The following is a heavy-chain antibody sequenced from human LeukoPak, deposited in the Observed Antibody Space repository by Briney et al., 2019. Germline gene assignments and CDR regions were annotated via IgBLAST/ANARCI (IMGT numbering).Heavy chain of an antibody. D-gene: IGHD6-13*01. CDR1: GYTFTSYD. CDR3: ARGPYSSSWYRRYDAFDT. CDR2: MNPNSGNT. V-gene: IGHV1-8*01. J-gene: IGHJ3*02. Sequence: ASVKVSCKASGYTFTSYDINWVRQATGQGLEWMGWMNPNSGNTGYAQKFQGRVTMTRNTSISTAYMELSSLRSEDTAVYYCARGPYSSSWYRRYDAFDTWGQGILVTVSS.